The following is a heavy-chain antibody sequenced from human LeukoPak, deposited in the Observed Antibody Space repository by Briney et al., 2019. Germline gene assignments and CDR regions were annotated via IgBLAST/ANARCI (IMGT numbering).Heavy chain of an antibody. CDR3: ARDQGSGSYPDY. CDR2: ISGSGGST. J-gene: IGHJ4*02. D-gene: IGHD1-26*01. CDR1: GFTFSSYA. V-gene: IGHV3-23*01. Sequence: PGGSLRLSCAASGFTFSSYAMSWVRQAPGKGLEWVSAISGSGGSTYYADSVKGRFTISRDNAKNSLYLQMNSLRAEDTAVYYCARDQGSGSYPDYWGQGTLVTVSS.